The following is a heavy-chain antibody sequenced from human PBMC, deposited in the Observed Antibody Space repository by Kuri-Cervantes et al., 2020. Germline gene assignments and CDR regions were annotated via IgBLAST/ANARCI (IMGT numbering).Heavy chain of an antibody. J-gene: IGHJ4*02. Sequence: ESLKISCTVSGGSISSSSYYWGWIRQPPGKGLEWIGSIYYSGSTYYNPSLKSRVTISVDTSKNQFSLKLSSVTAADTAVYYCARLSGIAVPYYFDYWGQGTLVTVSS. CDR1: GGSISSSSYY. V-gene: IGHV4-39*01. CDR3: ARLSGIAVPYYFDY. D-gene: IGHD6-19*01. CDR2: IYYSGST.